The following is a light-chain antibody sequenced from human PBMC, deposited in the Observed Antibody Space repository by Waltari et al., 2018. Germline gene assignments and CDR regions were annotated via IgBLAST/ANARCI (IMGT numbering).Light chain of an antibody. CDR1: QSVSASY. V-gene: IGKV3-20*01. Sequence: EIVLTQSPGILSLSPGERATLPCRASQSVSASYLSWYQQKPGQAPRLLIFGASSRAFGIPDRFSGSGSGTDFTLIISTQEPEDFAVYYCQQYGITPYTFGQGTKVEIK. CDR2: GAS. J-gene: IGKJ2*01. CDR3: QQYGITPYT.